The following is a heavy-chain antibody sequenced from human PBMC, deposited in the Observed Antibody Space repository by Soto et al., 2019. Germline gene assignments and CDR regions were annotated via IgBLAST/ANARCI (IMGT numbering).Heavy chain of an antibody. CDR1: GYTFTGYY. D-gene: IGHD2-15*01. CDR3: ARGWGCSGGSCYSGWNAFDI. V-gene: IGHV1-2*04. CDR2: INPNSGGT. Sequence: ASVKVSCKASGYTFTGYYMHWVRQAPGQGLEWMGWINPNSGGTNYAQKFQGWVTMTRDTSISTAYMELSRLRSDDTAVYYCARGWGCSGGSCYSGWNAFDIWGQGTMVTVSS. J-gene: IGHJ3*02.